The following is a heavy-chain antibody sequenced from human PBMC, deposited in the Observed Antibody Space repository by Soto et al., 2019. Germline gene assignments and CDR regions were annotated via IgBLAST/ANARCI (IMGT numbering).Heavy chain of an antibody. V-gene: IGHV1-69*10. CDR3: ARDLYSATLDY. CDR1: GGTFSSYA. D-gene: IGHD1-26*01. J-gene: IGHJ4*02. CDR2: IIPILGIA. Sequence: ASVKVSCKASGGTFSSYAISWVRQAPGQGLEWMGGIIPILGIANYEQKFQGRVTITADKSTSTAYMELSSLRSEDTAVYYCARDLYSATLDYWGQGTLVTVSS.